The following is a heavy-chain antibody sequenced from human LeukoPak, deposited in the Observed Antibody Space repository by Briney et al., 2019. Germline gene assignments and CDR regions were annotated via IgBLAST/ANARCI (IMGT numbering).Heavy chain of an antibody. J-gene: IGHJ1*01. CDR2: ISLNGGSA. D-gene: IGHD3-10*01. Sequence: GSLRLSCAASGFTFEDYGMSWVRQVPGKGLEWVSGISLNGGSAGYADSVKGRFTIYRDNVKNSLYLQMNSLRAEDTAFYYCVRGITMFQHWGQGTLVSVSS. CDR3: VRGITMFQH. CDR1: GFTFEDYG. V-gene: IGHV3-20*04.